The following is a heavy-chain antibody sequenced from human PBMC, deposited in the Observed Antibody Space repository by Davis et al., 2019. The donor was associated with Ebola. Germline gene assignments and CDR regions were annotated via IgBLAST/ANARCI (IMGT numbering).Heavy chain of an antibody. CDR3: ARDAPEGRRIAVAGPFDY. J-gene: IGHJ4*02. D-gene: IGHD6-19*01. CDR2: ISGSGGST. V-gene: IGHV3-23*01. CDR1: GFTFSSYA. Sequence: GESLKISCAASGFTFSSYAMSWVRQAPGKGLEWVSAISGSGGSTYYADSVKGRFTISRDNSKNTLYLQMNSLRAEDTAVYYCARDAPEGRRIAVAGPFDYWGQGTLVTVSS.